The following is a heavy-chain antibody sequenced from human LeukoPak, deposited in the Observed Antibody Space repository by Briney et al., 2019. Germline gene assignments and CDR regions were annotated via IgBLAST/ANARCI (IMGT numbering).Heavy chain of an antibody. CDR3: AREVAAAGTITRYYYYGMDV. Sequence: GGSLRLSCAASGFTFSSYSMNWVRQAPGKGLEWVSSISSSSSYIYYADSVKGRFTISRDNAKNTLYLQMNSLRAEDTAVYYCAREVAAAGTITRYYYYGMDVWGQGTTVTVSS. CDR1: GFTFSSYS. CDR2: ISSSSSYI. J-gene: IGHJ6*02. V-gene: IGHV3-21*01. D-gene: IGHD6-13*01.